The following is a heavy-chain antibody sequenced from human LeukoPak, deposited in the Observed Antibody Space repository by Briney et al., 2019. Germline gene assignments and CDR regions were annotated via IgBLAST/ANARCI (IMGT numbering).Heavy chain of an antibody. CDR1: GDSISSSAYY. D-gene: IGHD1-26*01. Sequence: SETLSLTCTVSGDSISSSAYYWGWIRQPPGRGLGWIGTISYSGSTYYNPSLQSRVTISVDTCKNQFSRELSSVTAAGTAVYYCARGSGRLADFHYWGQGTLVSVSS. J-gene: IGHJ4*02. V-gene: IGHV4-39*01. CDR2: ISYSGST. CDR3: ARGSGRLADFHY.